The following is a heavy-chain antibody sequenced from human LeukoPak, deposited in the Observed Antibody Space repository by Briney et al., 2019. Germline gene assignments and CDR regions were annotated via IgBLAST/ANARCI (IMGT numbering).Heavy chain of an antibody. CDR2: ISASGGST. CDR1: GFTFSSYA. V-gene: IGHV3-23*01. J-gene: IGHJ3*02. CDR3: ARGGSYLSAFDI. D-gene: IGHD1-26*01. Sequence: GGSLRLSCGASGFTFSSYAMSWVRQAPGKGLEWVSRISASGGSTYYGDSVKGRFTISRDNSKNTLYLQMNSLRAEDTAVYYCARGGSYLSAFDIWGQGTMVTVSS.